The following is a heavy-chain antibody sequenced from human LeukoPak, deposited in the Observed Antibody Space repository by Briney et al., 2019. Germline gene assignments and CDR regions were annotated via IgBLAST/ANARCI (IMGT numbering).Heavy chain of an antibody. V-gene: IGHV3-23*01. Sequence: GGSLRLFCAASGFTFSRYPMSWVRQAPGKGLEWVSGISGGGDTTYYADSVKGRFTISRGNSKNTLYLQMDSLRAEDTAVYYCAKARGEYSSSSFDPWGQGTLVTVSS. D-gene: IGHD6-6*01. CDR2: ISGGGDTT. CDR3: AKARGEYSSSSFDP. J-gene: IGHJ5*02. CDR1: GFTFSRYP.